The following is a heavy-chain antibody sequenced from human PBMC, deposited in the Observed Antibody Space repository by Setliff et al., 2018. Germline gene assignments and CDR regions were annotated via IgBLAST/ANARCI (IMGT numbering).Heavy chain of an antibody. J-gene: IGHJ6*02. CDR1: GYSISSGYY. Sequence: SETLSLTCAVSGYSISSGYYWGWIRQPPGKGLEWIGSIYHSGSTYYNPSLKSRVTISVDTSKNQFSLKLSSVTAADTAVYYCARERTAYSYGLDVWGQGTTVTVSS. V-gene: IGHV4-38-2*02. CDR3: ARERTAYSYGLDV. D-gene: IGHD5-18*01. CDR2: IYHSGST.